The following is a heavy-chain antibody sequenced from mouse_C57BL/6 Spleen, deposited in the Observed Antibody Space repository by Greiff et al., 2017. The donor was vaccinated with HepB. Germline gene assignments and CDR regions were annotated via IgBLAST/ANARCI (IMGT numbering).Heavy chain of an antibody. CDR3: ARERPYYGSSYEWYFDV. CDR2: ISYDGSN. Sequence: EVKLQESGPGLVKPSQSLSLTCSVTGYSITSGYYWNWIRQFPGNKLEWMGYISYDGSNNYNPSLKNRISITRDTSKNQFFLKLNSVTTEDTATYYCARERPYYGSSYEWYFDVWGTGTTVTVSS. J-gene: IGHJ1*03. V-gene: IGHV3-6*01. CDR1: GYSITSGYY. D-gene: IGHD1-1*01.